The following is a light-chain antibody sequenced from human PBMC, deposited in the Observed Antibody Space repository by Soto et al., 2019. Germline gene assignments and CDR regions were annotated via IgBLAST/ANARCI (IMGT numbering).Light chain of an antibody. J-gene: IGLJ2*01. CDR2: DNN. CDR1: SSNIGNNY. Sequence: QSVLTQPPSVSAAPGQKVTISCSGSSSNIGNNYVSWYQQLPGTAPKLLIYDNNKRPSGIPDRFSGSKSGTSATLGITGLQTRDEADYYCGTWDSSLSAGGVFGGGTKVTVL. CDR3: GTWDSSLSAGGV. V-gene: IGLV1-51*01.